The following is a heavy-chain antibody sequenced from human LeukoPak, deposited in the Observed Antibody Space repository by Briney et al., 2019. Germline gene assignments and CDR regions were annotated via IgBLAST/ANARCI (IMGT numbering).Heavy chain of an antibody. V-gene: IGHV1-8*01. CDR2: MNPRDNT. J-gene: IGHJ3*02. CDR3: ARYTQHYGFDI. Sequence: GASVKVSCKASGYTSTSPDINWVRQATGRGREWLGWMNPRDNTGYAQKFQGRVTLTRGKSINTAYMELSSLRSEDTAVYYCARYTQHYGFDIWGQGTMVTVSA. CDR1: GYTSTSPD. D-gene: IGHD3-3*02.